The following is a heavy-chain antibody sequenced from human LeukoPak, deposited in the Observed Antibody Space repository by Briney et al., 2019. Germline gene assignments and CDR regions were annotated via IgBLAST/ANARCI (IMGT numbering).Heavy chain of an antibody. CDR2: IYYSGST. CDR1: GGSISSGDYY. CDR3: ARLPFTTGDSSSWYVRYYYYYGMDV. D-gene: IGHD6-13*01. J-gene: IGHJ6*02. Sequence: SETLSLTCTVSGGSISSGDYYRSWIRQPPGKGLEWIGYIYYSGSTYYNPSLKSRVTISVDTSKNQFSLKLSSVTAADTAVYYCARLPFTTGDSSSWYVRYYYYYGMDVWGQGTTVTVSS. V-gene: IGHV4-30-4*01.